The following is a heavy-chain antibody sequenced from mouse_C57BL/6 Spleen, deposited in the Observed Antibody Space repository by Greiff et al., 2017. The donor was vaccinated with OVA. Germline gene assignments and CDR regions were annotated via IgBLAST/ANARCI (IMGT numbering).Heavy chain of an antibody. CDR1: GFTFSDYG. V-gene: IGHV5-17*01. D-gene: IGHD2-3*01. J-gene: IGHJ2*01. CDR3: ARPGGWLDVDY. CDR2: ISSGSSTI. Sequence: EVHLVESGGGLVKPGGSLKLSCAASGFTFSDYGMHWVRQAPEKGLEWVAYISSGSSTIYYADTVKGRFTISRDNAKNTLFLQMTRLRSEDTAMYYCARPGGWLDVDYWGQGTTLTVSS.